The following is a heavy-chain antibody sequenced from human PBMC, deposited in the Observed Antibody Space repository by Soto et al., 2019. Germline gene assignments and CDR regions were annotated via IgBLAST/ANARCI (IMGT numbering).Heavy chain of an antibody. CDR3: ARHYAPTVTTKNADAYYFDY. Sequence: SETLSLTCTVSVGSISSSSYYWGWIRQPPGKGLEWIGSIYYSGSTYYNPSLKSRVTISVDTSKNQFSLKLSSVTAADTAVYYCARHYAPTVTTKNADAYYFDYWGQGTLVTVSS. CDR1: VGSISSSSYY. D-gene: IGHD4-4*01. CDR2: IYYSGST. V-gene: IGHV4-39*01. J-gene: IGHJ4*02.